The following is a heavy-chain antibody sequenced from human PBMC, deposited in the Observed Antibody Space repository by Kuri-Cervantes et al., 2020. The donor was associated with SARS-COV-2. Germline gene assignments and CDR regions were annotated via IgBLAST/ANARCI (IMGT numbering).Heavy chain of an antibody. CDR2: IYFTGNT. V-gene: IGHV4-59*01. J-gene: IGHJ4*02. CDR3: ARRFGDYGQFDY. Sequence: GSLRLSCGVSGGSISSYYWSWIRQPPGKGLEWIGNIYFTGNTNYNPALGSRVTISIDTPKNQFSLMLGSLTAADTAVYYCARRFGDYGQFDYWGQGTLVTVSS. D-gene: IGHD2-21*01. CDR1: GGSISSYY.